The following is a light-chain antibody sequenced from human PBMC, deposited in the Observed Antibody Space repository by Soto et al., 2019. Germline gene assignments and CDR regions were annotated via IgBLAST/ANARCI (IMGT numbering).Light chain of an antibody. CDR3: QQYKSYSRT. Sequence: DIQMTQSPSTLSASVGDRVTITCRASQSISPWLAWYQQKPGKAPKVLIYKTSTLQSGVPSRFSGSGSGTEFTLTISSLQPDDFATYDCQQYKSYSRTFGQGTKVEI. CDR1: QSISPW. CDR2: KTS. J-gene: IGKJ1*01. V-gene: IGKV1-5*03.